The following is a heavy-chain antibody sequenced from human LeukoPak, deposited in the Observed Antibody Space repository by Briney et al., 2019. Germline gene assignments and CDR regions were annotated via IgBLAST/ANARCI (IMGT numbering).Heavy chain of an antibody. CDR3: AKDRRGGGYDIDH. CDR2: ISYDGSNK. CDR1: GFTFSSYG. D-gene: IGHD5-12*01. Sequence: PGRSLRLSCAASGFTFSSYGMHWVRQAPGKGLEWVAVISYDGSNKYYADSVKGRFTISRDSSKNTLDLQMNSLRAEDTAVYHCAKDRRGGGYDIDHWGQGTLVTVSS. V-gene: IGHV3-30*18. J-gene: IGHJ4*02.